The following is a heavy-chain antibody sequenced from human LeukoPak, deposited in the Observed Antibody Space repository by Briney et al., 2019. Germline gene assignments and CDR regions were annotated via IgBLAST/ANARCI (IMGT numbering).Heavy chain of an antibody. CDR2: IYYSGST. Sequence: SETLSLTCTVSGGSISSSSYYWGWIRQPPGKGLEWIGSIYYSGSTYYNPSLKSRVTISVDTSKNQFSLKLSSVTAADTAVYYCARASSGYSGYGPGSYYYYMDVWGKGTTVTVSS. CDR1: GGSISSSSYY. J-gene: IGHJ6*03. V-gene: IGHV4-39*01. CDR3: ARASSGYSGYGPGSYYYYMDV. D-gene: IGHD5-12*01.